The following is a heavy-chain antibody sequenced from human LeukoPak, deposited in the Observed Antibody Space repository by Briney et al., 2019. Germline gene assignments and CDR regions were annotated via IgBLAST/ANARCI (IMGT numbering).Heavy chain of an antibody. CDR1: GFTFGDYA. CDR2: IRSKAYGGTT. Sequence: QTGGSLRLSCTASGFTFGDYAMSWVRQAPGKGLEWVGFIRSKAYGGTTEYAASVKGRFTISRDDSKSIAYLQMNSLKTEDTAVYYCTSLYSGSAQGSFDYWGQGTLVTVSS. V-gene: IGHV3-49*04. CDR3: TSLYSGSAQGSFDY. J-gene: IGHJ4*02. D-gene: IGHD1-26*01.